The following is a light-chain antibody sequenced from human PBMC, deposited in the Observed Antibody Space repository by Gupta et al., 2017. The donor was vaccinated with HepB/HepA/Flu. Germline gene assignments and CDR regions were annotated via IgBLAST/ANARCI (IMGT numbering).Light chain of an antibody. Sequence: DVVTTQSPLSLPVTRGKPASIPCRSSQSHVHTEVNIYLNWYQQRPGKSPKRLIYKISNLESGVPERFSGSGSGTDFTLTISRVEAEDVGIYYCMQDSNCPYTFGQGTKLEIK. CDR1: QSHVHTEVNIY. CDR3: MQDSNCPYT. CDR2: KIS. V-gene: IGKV2-30*02. J-gene: IGKJ2*01.